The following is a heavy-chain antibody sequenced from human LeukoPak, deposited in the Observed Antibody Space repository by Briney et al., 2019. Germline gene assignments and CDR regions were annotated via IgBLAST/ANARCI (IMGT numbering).Heavy chain of an antibody. Sequence: GGSLRLSCAASGFTFSKYWMLWVRQAPGRGLESVSRINTDWTVTTYADSVKGRFTVSRDNADNTMFLQMNSVRDEDTAVYYCATKQWLAPPPDSWGQGTPVTVSS. D-gene: IGHD6-19*01. V-gene: IGHV3-74*01. CDR1: GFTFSKYW. J-gene: IGHJ4*02. CDR3: ATKQWLAPPPDS. CDR2: INTDWTVT.